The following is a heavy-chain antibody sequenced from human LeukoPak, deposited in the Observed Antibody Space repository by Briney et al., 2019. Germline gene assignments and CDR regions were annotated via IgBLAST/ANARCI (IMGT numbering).Heavy chain of an antibody. D-gene: IGHD3-22*01. Sequence: PSETLSLTCTVSGGSISSYYWSWIRQPPGKGLEWIGYIYYSGSTNYNPSLKSRVTISVDTSKNQFSLKLSSVTAADTAVYYCASADYYDSSGHPRAFDIWGQGQWSPSLQ. CDR1: GGSISSYY. CDR3: ASADYYDSSGHPRAFDI. J-gene: IGHJ3*02. CDR2: IYYSGST. V-gene: IGHV4-59*01.